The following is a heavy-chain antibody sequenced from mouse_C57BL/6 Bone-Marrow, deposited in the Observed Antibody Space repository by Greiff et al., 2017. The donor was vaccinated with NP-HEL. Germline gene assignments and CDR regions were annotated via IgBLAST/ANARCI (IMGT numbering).Heavy chain of an antibody. J-gene: IGHJ3*01. CDR1: GYTFTSYG. V-gene: IGHV1-81*01. CDR2: IYPRSGNT. CDR3: ARERLWSAWFAD. D-gene: IGHD1-1*02. Sequence: VQLQQSGAELARPGASVKLSCKASGYTFTSYGISWVKQRTGQGLEWIGEIYPRSGNTYYNEKFKGKATLTADKSSSTAYMELRSLTSEDSAVYFCARERLWSAWFADWGQGTLVTVSA.